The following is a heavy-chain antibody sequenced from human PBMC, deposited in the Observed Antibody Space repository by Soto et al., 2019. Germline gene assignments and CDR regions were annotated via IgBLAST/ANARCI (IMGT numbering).Heavy chain of an antibody. CDR3: AKDGAPDLEMAKIFLDY. V-gene: IGHV3-30*18. CDR1: GFTFSSYG. D-gene: IGHD3-3*01. J-gene: IGHJ4*02. CDR2: ISYDGINR. Sequence: GGSLRLSCAASGFTFSSYGMHWVRHALGKGLKRVAVISYDGINRDYADAVRGRFTRSRDNSMITLYLRMHSLRAEDTAVSYRAKDGAPDLEMAKIFLDYWGQGTLVHASS.